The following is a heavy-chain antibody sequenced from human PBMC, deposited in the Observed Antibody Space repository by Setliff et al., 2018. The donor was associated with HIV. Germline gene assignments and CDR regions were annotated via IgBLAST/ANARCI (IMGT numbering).Heavy chain of an antibody. J-gene: IGHJ5*02. D-gene: IGHD2-15*01. CDR2: IYYSGST. CDR1: SGSISSSTYY. Sequence: PSETLSLTCTVSSGSISSSTYYWGWIRQPPGKGLEWIGSIYYSGSTYYNPSLKSRVTISVDTSKNQFSLKLSSVTAADTAVYYCARGVVVAATRWFDPWGQGTLVTVSS. CDR3: ARGVVVAATRWFDP. V-gene: IGHV4-39*07.